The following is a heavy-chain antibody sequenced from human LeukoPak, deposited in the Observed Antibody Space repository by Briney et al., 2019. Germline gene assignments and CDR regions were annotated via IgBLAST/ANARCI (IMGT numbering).Heavy chain of an antibody. Sequence: GGSLRLSCAASGFTFSSYEMNWVRQAPGKGLEWVSYISSSGTTKYYADSAKGRFTISRDNAKDSLYLQMNSLRAEDTALYYCARDRRRDGNNYLDYWGQGALVTVSS. J-gene: IGHJ4*02. CDR2: ISSSGTTK. V-gene: IGHV3-48*03. CDR3: ARDRRRDGNNYLDY. CDR1: GFTFSSYE. D-gene: IGHD5-24*01.